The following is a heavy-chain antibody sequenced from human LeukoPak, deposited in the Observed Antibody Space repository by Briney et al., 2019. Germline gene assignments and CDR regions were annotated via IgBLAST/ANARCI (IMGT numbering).Heavy chain of an antibody. D-gene: IGHD3-22*01. CDR2: IYHSGST. J-gene: IGHJ4*02. V-gene: IGHV4-38-2*02. CDR3: AREAFSSGYYDDY. CDR1: GYSITSGYY. Sequence: SETLSLTCTVSGYSITSGYYWGWIRQPPGKGLEWIGSIYHSGSTYCNPSLRSRITISVDTSKNQFSLKLSSVTAADTAVYYCAREAFSSGYYDDYWGQGTLVTVSS.